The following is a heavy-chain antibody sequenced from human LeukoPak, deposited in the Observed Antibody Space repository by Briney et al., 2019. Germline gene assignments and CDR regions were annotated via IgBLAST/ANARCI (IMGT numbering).Heavy chain of an antibody. Sequence: PGGSLRLSCSASGFTFSYYAIHWVRQAPGKGLEWVALIWSDGSNKYYADSVKGRITISRDNSKHTVYLQMNSLRAEDTAVYYCAKELFSSGSCPDGWGQGTLVTVSS. CDR1: GFTFSYYA. D-gene: IGHD3-10*01. J-gene: IGHJ4*02. V-gene: IGHV3-33*06. CDR3: AKELFSSGSCPDG. CDR2: IWSDGSNK.